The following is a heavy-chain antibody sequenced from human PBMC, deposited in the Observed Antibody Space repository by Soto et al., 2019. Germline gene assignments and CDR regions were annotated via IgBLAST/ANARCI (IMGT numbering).Heavy chain of an antibody. CDR2: IYWDDDK. V-gene: IGHV2-5*02. CDR1: GFSLSTSGVG. CDR3: AHRRGGYCSSTSCYVAWFDP. J-gene: IGHJ5*02. Sequence: QITLKESGPTLVKPTQTLTLTCTFSGFSLSTSGVGVGWIRQPPGKALEWLALIYWDDDKRYSPSLKSRLTITKDTSKNQVVLTMTNMDPVDTATYYCAHRRGGYCSSTSCYVAWFDPWGQGTLVTVSS. D-gene: IGHD2-2*01.